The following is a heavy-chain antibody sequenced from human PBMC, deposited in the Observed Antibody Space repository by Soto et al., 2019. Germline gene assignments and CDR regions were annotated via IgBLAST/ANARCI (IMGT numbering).Heavy chain of an antibody. CDR1: GGSVSSGGYY. J-gene: IGHJ4*02. CDR2: IYYSGST. CDR3: ARAGSYRYFDY. V-gene: IGHV4-61*08. Sequence: QVQLQESGPGLVKPSETLSLTCSVSGGSVSSGGYYWSWIRQPPGKGLEWIGCIYYSGSTDYNPSLKSRVTMSLDNSKNQFSLKLNSVTAADTAVYFCARAGSYRYFDYWGQGTLVTVSS. D-gene: IGHD3-10*01.